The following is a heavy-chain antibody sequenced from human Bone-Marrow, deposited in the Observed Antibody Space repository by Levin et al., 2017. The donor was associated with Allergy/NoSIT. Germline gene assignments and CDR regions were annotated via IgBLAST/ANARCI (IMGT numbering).Heavy chain of an antibody. D-gene: IGHD3-9*01. CDR1: GGTFSSYA. V-gene: IGHV1-69*13. J-gene: IGHJ4*02. CDR2: IIPIFGTA. Sequence: SVKVSCKASGGTFSSYAISWVRQAPGQGLEWMGGIIPIFGTANYAQKIQGRVTITADESTSTAYMELSSLRSEDTAVYYCARGFHVLRYFDWLFWGQGTLVTVSS. CDR3: ARGFHVLRYFDWLF.